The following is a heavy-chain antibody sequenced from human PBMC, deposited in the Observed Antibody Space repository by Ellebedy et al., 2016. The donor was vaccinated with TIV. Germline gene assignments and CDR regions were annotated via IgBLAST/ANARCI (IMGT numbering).Heavy chain of an antibody. D-gene: IGHD4-23*01. CDR3: ARDGGGPTSLRGDSDF. J-gene: IGHJ4*02. V-gene: IGHV4-34*01. Sequence: GSLRLXCAVYGGSFSGYYWSWIRQPPGKGLEWIGEINHSGSTNYNPSLKSRVTISLDTSKIQFSLKLSSVTAADTAVYYCARDGGGPTSLRGDSDFWGQGTLVTVSS. CDR1: GGSFSGYY. CDR2: INHSGST.